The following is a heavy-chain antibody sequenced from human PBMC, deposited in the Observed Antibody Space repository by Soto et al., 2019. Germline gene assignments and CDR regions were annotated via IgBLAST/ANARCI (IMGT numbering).Heavy chain of an antibody. D-gene: IGHD6-19*01. Sequence: SETLSLTCTVSGGSISSYYWSWIRQPPGKGLEWIGYIYYSGSTNYNPSLKSRVTISVDTSKNQFSLKLSSVTAADTAVYYCARDRSASSGWYPGLGGSWFDPWGQGTLVTVSS. V-gene: IGHV4-59*01. CDR1: GGSISSYY. CDR2: IYYSGST. J-gene: IGHJ5*02. CDR3: ARDRSASSGWYPGLGGSWFDP.